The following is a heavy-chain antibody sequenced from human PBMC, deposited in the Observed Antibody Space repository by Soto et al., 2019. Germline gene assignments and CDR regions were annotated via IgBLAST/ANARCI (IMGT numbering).Heavy chain of an antibody. CDR2: IYYNGNT. CDR1: NGSISSSISY. J-gene: IGHJ5*02. V-gene: IGHV4-39*07. CDR3: ARDYCSGGSCYWYWFDP. D-gene: IGHD2-15*01. Sequence: SETLSLTCTVSNGSISSSISYWGCIRQPPGGGLAWIGSIYYNGNTYYNPSLKSRVTISVDTSKNQFSLKLSSVTAADTAVYFCARDYCSGGSCYWYWFDPSGQGTLVTVSS.